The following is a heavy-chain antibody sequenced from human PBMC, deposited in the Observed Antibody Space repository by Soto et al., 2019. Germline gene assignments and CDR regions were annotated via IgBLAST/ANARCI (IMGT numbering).Heavy chain of an antibody. Sequence: GGSLRLSCASSGFTFSSYAMHYVRQAPGKGLEGVSAIRYDGGSTYYADSVKGRFTISRDNSKNTLYLQMNSLRAEDTAVYYCAKFDDYSDSSGYYFGFFDYWGQGTLVTVS. CDR3: AKFDDYSDSSGYYFGFFDY. CDR1: GFTFSSYA. D-gene: IGHD3-22*01. V-gene: IGHV3-23*01. CDR2: IRYDGGST. J-gene: IGHJ4*02.